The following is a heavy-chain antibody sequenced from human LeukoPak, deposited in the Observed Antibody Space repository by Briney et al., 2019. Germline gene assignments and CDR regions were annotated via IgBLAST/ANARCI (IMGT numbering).Heavy chain of an antibody. D-gene: IGHD5-18*01. J-gene: IGHJ6*02. CDR3: AKDYEARGYSYGYGYYYYGMDV. CDR2: ISGSGGST. CDR1: GFTFSSYA. V-gene: IGHV3-23*01. Sequence: AGGSLRLSCAASGFTFSSYAMSWVRQAPGKGLEWVSAISGSGGSTYYADSVKGRFTISRDNSKNTLYLQMNSLRAEDTAVYYCAKDYEARGYSYGYGYYYYGMDVWGQGTTVTVSS.